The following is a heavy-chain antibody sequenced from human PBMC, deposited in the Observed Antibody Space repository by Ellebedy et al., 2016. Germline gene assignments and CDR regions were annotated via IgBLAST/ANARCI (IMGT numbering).Heavy chain of an antibody. Sequence: GESLKISCKGSGYSFTRYWIGWVRQMPGKGLEWMGIIYPGDSDTRYSPSFQGQVTISADKSINTAYLQWSRLKASDTAMYYCARTEYHYDSSGYYRLYFQHWGQGTLVTVSS. D-gene: IGHD3-22*01. CDR2: IYPGDSDT. CDR1: GYSFTRYW. J-gene: IGHJ1*01. CDR3: ARTEYHYDSSGYYRLYFQH. V-gene: IGHV5-51*01.